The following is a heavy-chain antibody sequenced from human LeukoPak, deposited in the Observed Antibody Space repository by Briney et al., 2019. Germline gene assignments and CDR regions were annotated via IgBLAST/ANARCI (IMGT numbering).Heavy chain of an antibody. J-gene: IGHJ5*02. D-gene: IGHD3-3*01. Sequence: ASVKVSCKSSGYTFTSYDINWVRQATGQGLEWMGWMNPNSGNTGYAQKFQGRVTITRNTSMSTAYMELSSLRSEDTAVYYCARAYDFWSINWFYPWGQGTLVTVSS. CDR3: ARAYDFWSINWFYP. CDR2: MNPNSGNT. CDR1: GYTFTSYD. V-gene: IGHV1-8*03.